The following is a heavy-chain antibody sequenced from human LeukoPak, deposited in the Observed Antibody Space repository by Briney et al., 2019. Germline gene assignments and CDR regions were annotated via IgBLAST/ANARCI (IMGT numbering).Heavy chain of an antibody. D-gene: IGHD1-1*01. CDR2: ILSLTNGGTT. Sequence: GRSLRLYCAASGFTFNNAWMNWVRQAPGKGLEWVGRILSLTNGGTTDYAAPVKGRFTISRDDSKNTVYLQMNSLKTEDTAVYYCTNWNAARFDFWGQGTLVTVSS. CDR3: TNWNAARFDF. CDR1: GFTFNNAW. J-gene: IGHJ4*02. V-gene: IGHV3-15*01.